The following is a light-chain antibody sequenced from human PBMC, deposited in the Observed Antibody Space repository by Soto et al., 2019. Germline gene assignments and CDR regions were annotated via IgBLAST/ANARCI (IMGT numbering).Light chain of an antibody. Sequence: DIVLTQSPGTLSLSPGERATLSRRASETVSSSYLAWYQQKPGQAPRLLIYGASSRATGIPDRFSGSGSGTDFTLTISRLEPEDFAVYYCQQYGRSRTFGQGTKVDI. CDR2: GAS. J-gene: IGKJ1*01. CDR3: QQYGRSRT. V-gene: IGKV3-20*01. CDR1: ETVSSSY.